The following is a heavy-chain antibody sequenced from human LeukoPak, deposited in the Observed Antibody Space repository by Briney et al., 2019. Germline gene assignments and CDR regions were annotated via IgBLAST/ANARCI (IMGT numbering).Heavy chain of an antibody. CDR3: ATPSGYYHY. CDR1: GFTFSSYS. J-gene: IGHJ4*02. Sequence: GGSLRLSCAASGFTFSSYSMNWVRQAPGKGLEWVSYISSSGSTIYYADSVKGRFTISRDNAKKSLYLQMNSLRAEDTAVYYCATPSGYYHYWGQGALVTVSS. CDR2: ISSSGSTI. D-gene: IGHD3-22*01. V-gene: IGHV3-48*04.